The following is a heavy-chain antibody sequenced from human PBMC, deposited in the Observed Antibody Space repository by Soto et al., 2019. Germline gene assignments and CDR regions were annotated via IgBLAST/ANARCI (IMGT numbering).Heavy chain of an antibody. V-gene: IGHV3-48*04. CDR2: ISSSGSTI. Sequence: PGGSLRLSCAASGFTFSSYAMSWVRQAPGKGLEWVSYISSSGSTIYYADSVKGRFTISRDNAKNSLYLQMNSLRAEDTAVYYCARDSNYYASSGPEFKHWGQGTLVTVSS. CDR3: ARDSNYYASSGPEFKH. J-gene: IGHJ4*02. D-gene: IGHD3-22*01. CDR1: GFTFSSYA.